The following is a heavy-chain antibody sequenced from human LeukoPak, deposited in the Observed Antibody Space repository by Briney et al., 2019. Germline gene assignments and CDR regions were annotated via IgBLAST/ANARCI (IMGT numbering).Heavy chain of an antibody. J-gene: IGHJ4*02. CDR3: ARDGNYGSGSYYNY. CDR2: IKQDGSEK. D-gene: IGHD3-10*01. V-gene: IGHV3-7*01. Sequence: GGSLRLFCAASGFTFSSYWMSWVRQAPGKGLEWVANIKQDGSEKYYVDSVKGRFTISRDNAKNSLYLQMNSLRAEDTAVYYCARDGNYGSGSYYNYWGQGTLVTVSS. CDR1: GFTFSSYW.